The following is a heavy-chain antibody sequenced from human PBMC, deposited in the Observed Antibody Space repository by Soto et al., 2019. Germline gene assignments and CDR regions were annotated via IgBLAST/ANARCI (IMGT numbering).Heavy chain of an antibody. D-gene: IGHD6-19*01. CDR3: ARDLESWYSCGLGSY. CDR2: INPSGGST. Sequence: ASVKVSCKASGYIFTSYYMHWVRQAPGQGPEWMGLINPSGGSTKYAQKFQGRVTMTRDTSTSTVYMELSSLRSEDTAVYYCARDLESWYSCGLGSYWGQGTLVTV. J-gene: IGHJ4*02. V-gene: IGHV1-46*01. CDR1: GYIFTSYY.